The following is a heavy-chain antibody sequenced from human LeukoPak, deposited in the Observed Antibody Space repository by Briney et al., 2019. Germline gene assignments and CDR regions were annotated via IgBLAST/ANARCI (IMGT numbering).Heavy chain of an antibody. Sequence: PSETLSLTCTVSGGSVSSGSYYWSWIRQPPGKGLEWIGYIYYSGSTNYNPSLKSRVTISVDTSKNQFSLKLSSVTAAGTAVYYCARGPYSSGWYFDYWGQGTLVTVSS. J-gene: IGHJ4*02. D-gene: IGHD6-19*01. CDR1: GGSVSSGSYY. V-gene: IGHV4-61*01. CDR3: ARGPYSSGWYFDY. CDR2: IYYSGST.